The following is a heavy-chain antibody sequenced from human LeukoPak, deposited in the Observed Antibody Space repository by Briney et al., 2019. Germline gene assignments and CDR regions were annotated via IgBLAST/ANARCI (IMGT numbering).Heavy chain of an antibody. CDR2: IHTSGTT. CDR1: GDSMGRYY. J-gene: IGHJ4*02. Sequence: SETLSLTCTVSGDSMGRYYWSFIRQPAGKGLEWIGRIHTSGTTWYNASLKSRVTMSLATSKNQFSLKLSSVTAADPAVYYCARGGDSSGWGGGFDYWGQGTVVTVSA. V-gene: IGHV4-4*07. CDR3: ARGGDSSGWGGGFDY. D-gene: IGHD6-19*01.